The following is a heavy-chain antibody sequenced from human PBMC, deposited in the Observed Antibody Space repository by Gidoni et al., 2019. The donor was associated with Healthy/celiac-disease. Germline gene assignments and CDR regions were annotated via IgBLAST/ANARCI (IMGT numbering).Heavy chain of an antibody. D-gene: IGHD3-22*01. Sequence: QVQLVESGGGVVQPGRSLRLSCAASGFTFSSYGMHWVRQAPGKGLEWVAVIWYDGSNKYYADSVKGRFTISRDNSKNTLYLQMNSLRAEDTAVYYCARDRGSGYPEYFQHWGQGTLVTVSS. CDR3: ARDRGSGYPEYFQH. J-gene: IGHJ1*01. CDR2: IWYDGSNK. V-gene: IGHV3-33*01. CDR1: GFTFSSYG.